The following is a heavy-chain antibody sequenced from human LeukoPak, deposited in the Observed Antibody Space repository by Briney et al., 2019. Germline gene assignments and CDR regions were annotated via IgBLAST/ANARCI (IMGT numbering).Heavy chain of an antibody. V-gene: IGHV3-20*04. CDR1: GFTFSTYT. Sequence: GGSLRLSCAASGFTFSTYTMNWVRLAPGKGLEWVSGINWNGGSTDYADSVMGRFTISRDNAKNSLYLQMNSLRAEDTALYYCARDYYGDSYFDYWGQGTLVTVSS. CDR2: INWNGGST. CDR3: ARDYYGDSYFDY. J-gene: IGHJ4*02. D-gene: IGHD4-17*01.